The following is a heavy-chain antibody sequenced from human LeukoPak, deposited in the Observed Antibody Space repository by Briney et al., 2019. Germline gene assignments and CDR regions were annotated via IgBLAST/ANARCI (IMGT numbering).Heavy chain of an antibody. D-gene: IGHD3-22*01. J-gene: IGHJ4*02. CDR1: GGSIGNSNW. CDR2: IYHGGST. Sequence: SETLSLTCAVSGGSIGNSNWWSWVRQPPGKGLEWIGEIYHGGSTNYNPSLKSRVTISVDKSKNQFSLNLSSVTAADTAVYYCARSSDLSSGYYPDFDYWGQGTLVTVSS. CDR3: ARSSDLSSGYYPDFDY. V-gene: IGHV4-4*02.